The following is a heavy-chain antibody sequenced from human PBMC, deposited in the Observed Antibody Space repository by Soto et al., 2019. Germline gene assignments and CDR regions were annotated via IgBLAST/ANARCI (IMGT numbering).Heavy chain of an antibody. CDR2: TYYRSRWYN. Sequence: SQTLSLTCAISGDSVSSNSAAWNWIRQSPSRGLEWLGRTYYRSRWYNDYAVSVKSRITVNPDTSKNQFSLHLNSVTPEDTAVYYCARGPGVVNYFDYWGQGTLVTVSS. D-gene: IGHD3-3*01. J-gene: IGHJ4*02. V-gene: IGHV6-1*01. CDR1: GDSVSSNSAA. CDR3: ARGPGVVNYFDY.